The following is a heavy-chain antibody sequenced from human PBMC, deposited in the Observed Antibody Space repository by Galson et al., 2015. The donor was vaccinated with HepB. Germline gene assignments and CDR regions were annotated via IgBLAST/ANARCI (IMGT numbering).Heavy chain of an antibody. Sequence: SLRLSCAASGFTFSSYAMSWVRQAPGKGLEWVSAISGSGGSTYYADSVKGRFTISRDNSKNTLYLQMNSLRAEDTAVYYCAKGRYDSSGYYPDAFDIWGQGTMVTVSS. CDR3: AKGRYDSSGYYPDAFDI. D-gene: IGHD3-22*01. V-gene: IGHV3-23*01. CDR1: GFTFSSYA. J-gene: IGHJ3*02. CDR2: ISGSGGST.